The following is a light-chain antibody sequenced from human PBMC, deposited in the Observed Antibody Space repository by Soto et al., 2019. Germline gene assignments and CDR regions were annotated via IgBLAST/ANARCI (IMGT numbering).Light chain of an antibody. V-gene: IGKV1-5*01. CDR2: DAS. J-gene: IGKJ2*01. CDR1: HNISVW. Sequence: DIQMTQSPSTLSASVGDGVTITCRASHNISVWLAWYQQRPGKAPKFLIYDASSLETGVPSRFSGCGSGTEFTLTIRSLQPDDFATYYCQQYDSSSPTFGQGTKLEIK. CDR3: QQYDSSSPT.